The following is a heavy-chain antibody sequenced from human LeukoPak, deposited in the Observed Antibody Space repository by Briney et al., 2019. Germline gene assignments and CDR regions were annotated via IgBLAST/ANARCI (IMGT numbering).Heavy chain of an antibody. Sequence: PGGSLRLSCAASGFTFSSYAMHWVRQAPGKGLEYVSAISSNGGSTYYANSVKGRFTISRDNSKNTLYLQMGSLRAEDMAVYYCAKGVRWVRGVNDYWGQGTLVTVSS. D-gene: IGHD3-10*01. CDR1: GFTFSSYA. J-gene: IGHJ4*02. CDR3: AKGVRWVRGVNDY. V-gene: IGHV3-64*01. CDR2: ISSNGGST.